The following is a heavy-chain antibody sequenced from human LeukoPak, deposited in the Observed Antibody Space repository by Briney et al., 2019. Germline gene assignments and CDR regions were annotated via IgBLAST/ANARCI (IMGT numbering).Heavy chain of an antibody. CDR1: GFTFSSYW. V-gene: IGHV3-7*03. D-gene: IGHD3-22*01. J-gene: IGHJ4*02. Sequence: GGSLRLSCAASGFTFSSYWMRWVRQAPGKGLEWVANIKQDGSEKNYVDSVKGRFTISRDNAKNSLYLQMNSLRAEDTAVYYCALKGGHYYHFDAWGQGTLVTVSS. CDR3: ALKGGHYYHFDA. CDR2: IKQDGSEK.